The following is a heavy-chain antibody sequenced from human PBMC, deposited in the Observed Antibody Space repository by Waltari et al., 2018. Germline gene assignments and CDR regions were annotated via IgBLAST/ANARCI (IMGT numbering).Heavy chain of an antibody. CDR1: VLTFSTHA. D-gene: IGHD1-20*01. CDR3: ATPFYNWDDPLHS. Sequence: EVQLLVSGVDEVKPGGSRILSGADSVLTFSTHAINWVRLSQGPGLEWVSAITVGDDTNYADSVKGRFTISRDTSKDTVHLQMNGLRAEDTAVYYCATPFYNWDDPLHSWGQGTLVTVSS. V-gene: IGHV3-23*01. CDR2: ITVGDDT. J-gene: IGHJ4*02.